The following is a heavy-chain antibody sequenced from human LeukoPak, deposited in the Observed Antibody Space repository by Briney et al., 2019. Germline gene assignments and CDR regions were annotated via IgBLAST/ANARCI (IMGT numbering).Heavy chain of an antibody. CDR3: ARSYGSGSYYFRDWFDP. D-gene: IGHD3-10*01. Sequence: PSETLSLTCAVYGGSFSGYYWSWIRQPPGKGLEWIGEINHSGSTNYNPSLKSRVTISVDTSKNQFSLKLSSVTAADTAVYYCARSYGSGSYYFRDWFDPWGQGTLVTVSS. J-gene: IGHJ5*02. CDR2: INHSGST. V-gene: IGHV4-34*01. CDR1: GGSFSGYY.